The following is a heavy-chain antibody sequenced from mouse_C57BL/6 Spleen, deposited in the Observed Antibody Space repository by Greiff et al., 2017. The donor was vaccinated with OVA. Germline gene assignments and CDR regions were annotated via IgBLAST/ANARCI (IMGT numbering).Heavy chain of an antibody. J-gene: IGHJ3*01. V-gene: IGHV1-39*01. CDR2: INPNYGTT. CDR1: GYSFTDYN. Sequence: VHVKQSGPELVKPGASVKISCKASGYSFTDYNMNWVKQSNGKSLEWIGVINPNYGTTSYNQKFKGKATLTVDQSSSTAYMQLNSLTSEDSAVYYCASPYYGSSYGFAYWGQGTLVTVSA. D-gene: IGHD1-1*01. CDR3: ASPYYGSSYGFAY.